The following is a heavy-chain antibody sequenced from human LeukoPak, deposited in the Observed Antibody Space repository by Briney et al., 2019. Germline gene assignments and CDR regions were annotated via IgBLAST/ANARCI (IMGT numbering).Heavy chain of an antibody. CDR2: TYYRSKWYH. D-gene: IGHD2-21*01. CDR3: ARGKYSAFDI. V-gene: IGHV6-1*01. Sequence: SQTLSLTCVISGDSFSSNGVAWNWIRQSPSRGLEWLGRTYYRSKWYHDYAVSVKSRITINPDTSKNLFSLQLNSVTPEDAAVYYCARGKYSAFDIWGQGTMVTVSS. CDR1: GDSFSSNGVA. J-gene: IGHJ3*02.